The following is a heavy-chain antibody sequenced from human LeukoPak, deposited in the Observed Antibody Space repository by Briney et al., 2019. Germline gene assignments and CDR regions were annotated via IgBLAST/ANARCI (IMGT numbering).Heavy chain of an antibody. Sequence: GASVKVSCKVSGYTLTELSMHWVRQAPGKGPEWMGGFDPEDGETIYAQNFQGRVTMTEDTSTDTAYMELNNLTSEDTAVYYCVRFAAGPDPYYPWGQGTLVTVSS. D-gene: IGHD6-25*01. J-gene: IGHJ5*02. CDR3: VRFAAGPDPYYP. V-gene: IGHV1-24*01. CDR2: FDPEDGET. CDR1: GYTLTELS.